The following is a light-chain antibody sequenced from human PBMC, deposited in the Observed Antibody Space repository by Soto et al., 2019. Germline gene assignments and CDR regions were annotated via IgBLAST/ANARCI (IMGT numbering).Light chain of an antibody. J-gene: IGKJ4*01. Sequence: EIVLTQSTATLSLSPGERATLSCRASQSVNIYLAWYQQKPGQAPRLLIYDASNRATGIPARFSGSGSGTDFTLTISSLEPEDFAVYYCQQRTNWLTFGGGTKVDI. CDR1: QSVNIY. CDR3: QQRTNWLT. V-gene: IGKV3-11*01. CDR2: DAS.